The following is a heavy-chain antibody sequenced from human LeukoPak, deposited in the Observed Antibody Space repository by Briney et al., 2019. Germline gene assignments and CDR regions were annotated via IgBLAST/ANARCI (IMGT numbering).Heavy chain of an antibody. J-gene: IGHJ6*03. CDR2: MNPNSGNT. D-gene: IGHD4-17*01. CDR1: GYTFTGYY. CDR3: ARGPGENYYYYYMDV. V-gene: IGHV1-8*02. Sequence: ASVKVSCKASGYTFTGYYMHWVRQAPGQGLEWMGWMNPNSGNTGYAQKFQGRVTMTRNTSISTAYMELSSLRSEDTAVYYCARGPGENYYYYYMDVWGKGTTVTISS.